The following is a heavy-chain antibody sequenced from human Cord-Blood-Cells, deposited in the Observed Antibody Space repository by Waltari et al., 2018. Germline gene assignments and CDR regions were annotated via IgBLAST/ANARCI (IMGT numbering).Heavy chain of an antibody. J-gene: IGHJ4*02. CDR2: FDPEDGET. CDR3: ATWLGDSSGYSLDY. Sequence: LTELSMHWVRQAPGKGLEWMGGFDPEDGETIYAQKFQGRVTMTEDTSTDTAYMELSSLRSEDTAVYYCATWLGDSSGYSLDYWGQGTLVTVSS. V-gene: IGHV1-24*01. D-gene: IGHD3-22*01. CDR1: LTELS.